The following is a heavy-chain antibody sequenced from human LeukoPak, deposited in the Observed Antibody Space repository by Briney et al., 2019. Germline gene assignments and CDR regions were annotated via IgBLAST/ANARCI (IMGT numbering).Heavy chain of an antibody. CDR2: IDPSDSYT. J-gene: IGHJ6*04. D-gene: IGHD6-19*01. CDR1: GYSFTSYW. CDR3: ARPGKAVAASYYYYGMDV. Sequence: GESLKISCKGSGYSFTSYWISWVRQMPGKGLEWMGRIDPSDSYTNYSPSFQGHVTISADKSISTAYLQWSSLKATDTAMYYCARPGKAVAASYYYYGMDVWGKGTTVTVSS. V-gene: IGHV5-10-1*01.